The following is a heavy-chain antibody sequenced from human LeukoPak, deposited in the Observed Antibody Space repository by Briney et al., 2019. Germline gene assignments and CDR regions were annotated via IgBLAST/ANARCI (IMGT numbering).Heavy chain of an antibody. CDR2: INHSGST. Sequence: KASETLSLTCAVYGGPFNGYYWSWIRQPPGKGLEWIGEINHSGSTNYNPSLKSRVTISIHTSKNQFSLRLSSVTAADTAVYYCARVTGYMTEDYFDYWGQGTLITVSS. D-gene: IGHD6-13*01. V-gene: IGHV4-34*01. CDR3: ARVTGYMTEDYFDY. J-gene: IGHJ4*02. CDR1: GGPFNGYY.